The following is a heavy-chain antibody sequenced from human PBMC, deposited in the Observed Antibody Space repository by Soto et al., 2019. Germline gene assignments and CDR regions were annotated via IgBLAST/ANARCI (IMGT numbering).Heavy chain of an antibody. V-gene: IGHV3-30-3*01. CDR1: GFTFSSYA. D-gene: IGHD2-15*01. CDR3: ARGVAGSSYFDY. Sequence: QVQLVESGGGVVQPGRSLRLSCAASGFTFSSYAMHWVRQAPGKGLEWVAVISYDGSNKYYADSVKGRFTISRDNSKNTLYLQMNSLRAEDTAVYYCARGVAGSSYFDYWGQGTLVTVSS. CDR2: ISYDGSNK. J-gene: IGHJ4*02.